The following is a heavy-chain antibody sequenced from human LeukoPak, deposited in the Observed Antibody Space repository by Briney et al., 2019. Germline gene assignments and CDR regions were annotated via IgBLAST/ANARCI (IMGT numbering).Heavy chain of an antibody. CDR3: ARLSQPDFDY. V-gene: IGHV3-74*01. CDR1: GFTFSSYW. J-gene: IGHJ4*02. Sequence: GGSLRLSCAASGFTFSSYWMHWVRQTPGKGLVWVSHVTSDGSFTSYADSVKGRFTISRDNAKNTLYLQMNSLRAEDTAVYYCARLSQPDFDYWGQGTLVTVSS. CDR2: VTSDGSFT. D-gene: IGHD1-14*01.